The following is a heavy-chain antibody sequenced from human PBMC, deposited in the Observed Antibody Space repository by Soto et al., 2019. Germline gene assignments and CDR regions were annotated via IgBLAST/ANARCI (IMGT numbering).Heavy chain of an antibody. Sequence: ASVKVSCKASGGTFSSYAISWVRQAPGQGLEWMGGIIPIFGTANYAQKFQGRVTITADKSTGTAYMELSSLRSEDTAVYYCASIGGRRSSWYYGMDVWGQGTTVTVSS. CDR3: ASIGGRRSSWYYGMDV. V-gene: IGHV1-69*06. D-gene: IGHD6-13*01. J-gene: IGHJ6*02. CDR1: GGTFSSYA. CDR2: IIPIFGTA.